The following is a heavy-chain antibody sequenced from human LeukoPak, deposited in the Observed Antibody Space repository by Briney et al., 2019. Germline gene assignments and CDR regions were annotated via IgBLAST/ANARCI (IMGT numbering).Heavy chain of an antibody. CDR1: GFTFSSYS. D-gene: IGHD6-19*01. V-gene: IGHV3-21*01. CDR3: ARVRSGWYTDFDY. CDR2: TSSSSSYI. J-gene: IGHJ4*02. Sequence: GGSLRLSCAASGFTFSSYSMNWVRQAPGKGLEWVSSTSSSSSYIYYADSVKGRFTISRDNAKNSLYLQMNSLRAEDTAVYYCARVRSGWYTDFDYWGQGTLVTVSS.